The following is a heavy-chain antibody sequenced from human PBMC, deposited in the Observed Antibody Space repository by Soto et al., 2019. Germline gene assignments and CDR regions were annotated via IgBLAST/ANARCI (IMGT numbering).Heavy chain of an antibody. CDR3: ARDGGGDSYFDY. CDR1: GFTFSSYG. CDR2: IWYDGSNK. D-gene: IGHD3-16*01. V-gene: IGHV3-33*01. J-gene: IGHJ4*02. Sequence: QPGGSLRLSCAASGFTFSSYGMHWVRQAPGKGLEWVAVIWYDGSNKYYADSVKGRFTISRDNSKNTLYLQMNSLRAEDTAVYYCARDGGGDSYFDYWGQGTLVTVSS.